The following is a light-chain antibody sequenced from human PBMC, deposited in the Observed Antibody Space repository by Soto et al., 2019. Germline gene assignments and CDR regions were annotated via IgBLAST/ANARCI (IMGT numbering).Light chain of an antibody. J-gene: IGKJ2*01. Sequence: EIVMTQSPATLSVSPGERATLSCRVSQSVSSNLAWYQQKPGQAPRLLIYDASTRATDIPARFSGSGSGTEFTLTISSLQSEDFAVYYCQRYNSWPPASSTFGQGTKLEIK. V-gene: IGKV3-15*01. CDR1: QSVSSN. CDR2: DAS. CDR3: QRYNSWPPASST.